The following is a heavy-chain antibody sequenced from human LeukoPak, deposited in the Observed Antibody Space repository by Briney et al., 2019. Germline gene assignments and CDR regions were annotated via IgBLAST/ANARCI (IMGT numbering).Heavy chain of an antibody. D-gene: IGHD2-2*02. J-gene: IGHJ4*02. CDR3: ARHLGIDIPHFDY. CDR1: GGSISSYY. Sequence: KPSETLSLTCTVSGGSISSYYWSWIRQPPGKGLEWIGYIYHSGSTSYNPSLKSRITISVDTAKNQFSLKLSSVTAADTAIYYCARHLGIDIPHFDYWGQGTLVTVSS. V-gene: IGHV4-59*01. CDR2: IYHSGST.